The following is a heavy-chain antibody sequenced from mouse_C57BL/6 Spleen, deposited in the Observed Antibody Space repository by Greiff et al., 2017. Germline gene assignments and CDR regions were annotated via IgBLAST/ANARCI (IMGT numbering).Heavy chain of an antibody. J-gene: IGHJ2*01. Sequence: QVQLKESGPGLVQPSQSLSITCTVSGFSLTSYGVHWVRQSPGKGLEWLGVIWSGGSTDYNAAFISRLSISKDNSKSQVFFKMNSLQADDTAIYYCARGPITTVVATHYFDYWGQGTTLTVSS. V-gene: IGHV2-2*01. CDR3: ARGPITTVVATHYFDY. CDR1: GFSLTSYG. D-gene: IGHD1-1*01. CDR2: IWSGGST.